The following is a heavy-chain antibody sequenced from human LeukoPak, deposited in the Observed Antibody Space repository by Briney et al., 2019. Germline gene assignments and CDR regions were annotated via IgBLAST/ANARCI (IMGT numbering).Heavy chain of an antibody. CDR2: ISGSGDST. D-gene: IGHD2-15*01. J-gene: IGHJ4*02. CDR3: AKGVSGSCYSGLHC. V-gene: IGHV3-23*01. Sequence: GGSLRLSCAASGFTFSSSAMTWVRQAPGKGLEWVSVISGSGDSTFYADSVKGRFTISRDSSKNTVYLQMNSLRAGDTAIYYCAKGVSGSCYSGLHCWGQGTLVTVSS. CDR1: GFTFSSSA.